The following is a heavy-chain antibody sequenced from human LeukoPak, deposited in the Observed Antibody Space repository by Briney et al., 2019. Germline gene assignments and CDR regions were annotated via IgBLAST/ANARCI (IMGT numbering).Heavy chain of an antibody. CDR3: VRRVRYFGQNDY. D-gene: IGHD3-9*01. CDR2: IYYIGST. J-gene: IGHJ4*02. V-gene: IGHV4-59*08. CDR1: GASMSDYY. Sequence: SETLSLTCTVSGASMSDYYWSWIRQPPGKGLEWIGYIYYIGSTNYNPSLKSRVTMSVDTSKNQISLKLSSVTAADSAVYYCVRRVRYFGQNDYWGQGTLVTVSS.